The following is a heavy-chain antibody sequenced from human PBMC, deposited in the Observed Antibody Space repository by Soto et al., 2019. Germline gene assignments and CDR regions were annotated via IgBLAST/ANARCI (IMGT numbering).Heavy chain of an antibody. CDR3: ARWGQHRKASYYYDMDV. Sequence: QVQLVQSGAEVKKPGSSVKVSCKASGGTFSSYSISWVRQAPGQGLERMGGSIPIFRTANYAQKFQGRVTITADESTSTVYMELSSLRSEYTAVYYCARWGQHRKASYYYDMDVWGQGTTVTASS. J-gene: IGHJ6*01. CDR1: GGTFSSYS. CDR2: SIPIFRTA. V-gene: IGHV1-69*01. D-gene: IGHD3-16*01.